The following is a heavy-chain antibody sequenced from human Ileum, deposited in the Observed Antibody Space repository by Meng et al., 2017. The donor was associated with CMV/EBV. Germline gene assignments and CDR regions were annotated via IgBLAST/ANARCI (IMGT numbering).Heavy chain of an antibody. CDR1: GFIFSNYW. J-gene: IGHJ5*02. Sequence: GGSLRLSCAASGFIFSNYWMHWVRQAPGKGLVWVSRLNSDGGSTSYAGSVEGRFTISRDNSKNTLYLQMHSLRGEDTALYYCARPTGSGSLTWFDPWGQGTLVTVSS. CDR2: LNSDGGST. D-gene: IGHD2-15*01. CDR3: ARPTGSGSLTWFDP. V-gene: IGHV3-74*01.